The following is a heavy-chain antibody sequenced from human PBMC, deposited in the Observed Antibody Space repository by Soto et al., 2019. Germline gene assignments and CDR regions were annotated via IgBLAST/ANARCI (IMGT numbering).Heavy chain of an antibody. CDR3: ARDPRGYSGYDY. V-gene: IGHV3-11*06. CDR2: ISSTSSYT. D-gene: IGHD5-12*01. Sequence: GALRLSCAASGFTFSDYYMSWIRQAPGKGLEWVSYISSTSSYTNYADSVKGRFTISRDNAKNSLYLQMNSLRAEDTAVYYCARDPRGYSGYDYWGQGTLVTVSS. CDR1: GFTFSDYY. J-gene: IGHJ4*02.